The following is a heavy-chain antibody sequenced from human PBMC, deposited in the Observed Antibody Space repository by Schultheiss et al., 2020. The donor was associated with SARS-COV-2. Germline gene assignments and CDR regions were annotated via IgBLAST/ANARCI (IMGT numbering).Heavy chain of an antibody. D-gene: IGHD1-26*01. V-gene: IGHV4-39*07. CDR2: IYHSGST. J-gene: IGHJ4*02. CDR3: AKIEGWGLLRIDY. CDR1: GGSISSSSYY. Sequence: SQTLSLTCTVSGGSISSSSYYWGWIRQPPGKGLEWIGEIYHSGSTNYNPSLKSRVTISVDKSKNQFSLKLSSVTAADTAVYYCAKIEGWGLLRIDYWGQGTLVTVSS.